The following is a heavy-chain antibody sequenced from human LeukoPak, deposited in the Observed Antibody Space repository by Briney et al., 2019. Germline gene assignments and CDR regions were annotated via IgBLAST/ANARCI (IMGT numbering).Heavy chain of an antibody. CDR1: GYTFTSYY. Sequence: ASVEVSCKASGYTFTSYYMHWVRQAPGQGLEWMGIINPSGGSTSYAQKFQGRVTMTRDTSTSTVYMELSSLRSEDTAVYYCARVFLDDAFDIWGQGTMVTVSS. CDR3: ARVFLDDAFDI. J-gene: IGHJ3*02. CDR2: INPSGGST. D-gene: IGHD1-1*01. V-gene: IGHV1-46*01.